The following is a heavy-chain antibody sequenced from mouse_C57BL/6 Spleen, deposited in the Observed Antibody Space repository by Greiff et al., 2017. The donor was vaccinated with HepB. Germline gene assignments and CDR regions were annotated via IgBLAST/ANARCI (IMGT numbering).Heavy chain of an antibody. D-gene: IGHD2-2*01. Sequence: QVQLQQPGAELVMPGASVKLSCKASGYTFTSYWMHWVKQRPGQGLEWIGEIDPSDSYTNYNQKFKGKSTLTVDKSSSPAYMQLSSLTSEDSAVYYCARHDYGYGFDYWGQGTTLTVSS. CDR3: ARHDYGYGFDY. CDR2: IDPSDSYT. V-gene: IGHV1-69*01. CDR1: GYTFTSYW. J-gene: IGHJ2*01.